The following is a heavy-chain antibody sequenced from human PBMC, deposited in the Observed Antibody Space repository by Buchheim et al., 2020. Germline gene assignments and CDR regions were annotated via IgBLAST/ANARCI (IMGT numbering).Heavy chain of an antibody. V-gene: IGHV4-39*01. CDR1: GGSISSSSFY. CDR2: IYYGEST. CDR3: ARHYRYLDWKGGWDY. Sequence: QPQLQESGPGLVKPSETLSLTCSVSGGSISSSSFYWGWIRQPPGKGLEWIGSIYYGESTYYNPSLESRVTISVDTSKNQFSLKLSSVTAADTALYYCARHYRYLDWKGGWDYWGQGTL. J-gene: IGHJ4*02. D-gene: IGHD3-9*01.